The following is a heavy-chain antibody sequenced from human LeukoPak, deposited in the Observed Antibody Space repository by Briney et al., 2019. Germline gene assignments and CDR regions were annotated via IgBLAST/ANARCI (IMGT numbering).Heavy chain of an antibody. CDR3: ARDGDSSGYYYFGNDY. V-gene: IGHV1-46*01. D-gene: IGHD3-22*01. Sequence: ASVKVSCKASGYTFTSYYMHWARQAPGQGLEWMGIINPSGGSTSYAQKFQGRVTMTRDTSTSTVYMELSSLRSEDTAVYYCARDGDSSGYYYFGNDYWGQGTLVTVSS. CDR1: GYTFTSYY. J-gene: IGHJ4*02. CDR2: INPSGGST.